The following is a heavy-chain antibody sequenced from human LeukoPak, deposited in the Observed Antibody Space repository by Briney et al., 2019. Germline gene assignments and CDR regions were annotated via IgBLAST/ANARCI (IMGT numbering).Heavy chain of an antibody. CDR2: ITGSGDRT. Sequence: GGSPRLSCAASGFTFAKYAMTWVRQAPGQGLESVSTITGSGDRTYYANSAKGRFTISRDNSRNTLYLQMNSLRADDTAIYYCAKEPGSDVSNWYGAYDIWGQGTVVTVSS. V-gene: IGHV3-23*01. CDR1: GFTFAKYA. D-gene: IGHD6-13*01. CDR3: AKEPGSDVSNWYGAYDI. J-gene: IGHJ3*02.